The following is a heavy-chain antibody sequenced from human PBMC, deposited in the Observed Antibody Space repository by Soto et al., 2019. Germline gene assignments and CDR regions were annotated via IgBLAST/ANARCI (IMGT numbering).Heavy chain of an antibody. J-gene: IGHJ1*01. V-gene: IGHV1-3*01. D-gene: IGHD1-26*01. CDR1: GYTFTNYA. Sequence: QVQLVQSGAEVKKPGASVKVSCKASGYTFTNYAVYWVRRAPGQSLEWMGWINSGNADRKYSQKFQARVTLTRDTSXXXXXXXXXXLISXXXXXXXXXXGRWTSHGXXXXXXXWG. CDR3: XXGRWTSHGXXXXXXX. CDR2: INSGNADR.